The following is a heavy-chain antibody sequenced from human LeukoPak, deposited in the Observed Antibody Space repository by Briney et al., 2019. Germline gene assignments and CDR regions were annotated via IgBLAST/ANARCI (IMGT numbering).Heavy chain of an antibody. D-gene: IGHD1-1*01. J-gene: IGHJ4*02. CDR2: INPKSGGT. Sequence: ASVKDSCKASGYTFTDYYMHWVRQAPGQGLEWMGWINPKSGGTNYAQKFQGRVSMTRDTSISTAYMELSRLTSDDTAVYHCARATGFDYWGQGALVTVSS. CDR3: ARATGFDY. CDR1: GYTFTDYY. V-gene: IGHV1-2*02.